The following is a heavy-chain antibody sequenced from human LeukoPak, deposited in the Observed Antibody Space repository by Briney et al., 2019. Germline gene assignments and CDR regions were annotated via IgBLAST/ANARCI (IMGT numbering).Heavy chain of an antibody. CDR1: GGSMNNSNW. J-gene: IGHJ6*02. V-gene: IGHV4-4*02. D-gene: IGHD2/OR15-2a*01. Sequence: SGTLSLTCAVSGGSMNNSNWWNWVRQPPGKGLEWIGEIYESGSTNYNPSLKSRVTIFVDKSKYQFSLKLTSVTAADTAVYYCAGEIVIRSAMDVWGQGTTVTVSS. CDR2: IYESGST. CDR3: AGEIVIRSAMDV.